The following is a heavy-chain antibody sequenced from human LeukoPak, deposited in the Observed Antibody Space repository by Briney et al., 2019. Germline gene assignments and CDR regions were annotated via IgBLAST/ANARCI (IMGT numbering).Heavy chain of an antibody. D-gene: IGHD1-20*01. CDR2: IGGSDSRT. CDR1: GFTFSTYA. Sequence: GGSLRLSCAASGFTFSTYAMTWVRQAPGKGLEWVSIIGGSDSRTYYADSVKGRFTISRDNSKNTLYLQMNSLRAEDTAVYFCAKDSNNYNWGYMDVWGKGTPAIVSS. CDR3: AKDSNNYNWGYMDV. V-gene: IGHV3-23*01. J-gene: IGHJ6*03.